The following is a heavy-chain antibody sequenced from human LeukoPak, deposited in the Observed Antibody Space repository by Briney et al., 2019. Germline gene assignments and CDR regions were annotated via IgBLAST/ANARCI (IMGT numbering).Heavy chain of an antibody. J-gene: IGHJ2*01. CDR1: GGPVSGYY. CDR2: ITRYGNT. D-gene: IGHD2-21*01. V-gene: IGHV4-34*01. CDR3: ARLDQLIVDYWYFDL. Sequence: SETLSLTCGVSGGPVSGYYWSWLRQSPGKGLEWIGEITRYGNTNYNPSLKSRVIVSKDTSKSQISLTLISLTAADTAVYFCARLDQLIVDYWYFDLWGRGTQVTVSS.